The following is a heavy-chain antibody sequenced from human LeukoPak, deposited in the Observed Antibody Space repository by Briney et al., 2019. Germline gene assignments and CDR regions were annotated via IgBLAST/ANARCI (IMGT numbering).Heavy chain of an antibody. CDR1: GFTFSSYT. J-gene: IGHJ6*04. CDR2: ISSSGSTI. V-gene: IGHV3-48*04. Sequence: GGSLRLSCAASGFTFSSYTMSWVRHAPGQGLEWVSYISSSGSTIYYADSVKGRFTISRDNAKNSLYLQMNSLRAEDTAVYYCAELGITMIGGVWGKGTTVTISS. CDR3: AELGITMIGGV. D-gene: IGHD3-10*02.